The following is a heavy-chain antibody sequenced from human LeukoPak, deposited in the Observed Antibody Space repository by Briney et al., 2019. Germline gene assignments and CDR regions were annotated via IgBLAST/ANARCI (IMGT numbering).Heavy chain of an antibody. D-gene: IGHD3-3*01. J-gene: IGHJ4*02. V-gene: IGHV3-7*01. CDR1: RFTFSSYW. CDR3: ARDKIFGVVQFDY. Sequence: GGSLRLSCAASRFTFSSYWMSWVRQAPGKGLEWVANIKQDGSEKYYVDSVKGRFTISRDNAKNSLYLQMNSLRAEDTAVYYCARDKIFGVVQFDYWGQGTLVTVSS. CDR2: IKQDGSEK.